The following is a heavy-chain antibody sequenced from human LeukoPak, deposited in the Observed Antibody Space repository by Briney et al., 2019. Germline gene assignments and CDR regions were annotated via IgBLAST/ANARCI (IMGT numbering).Heavy chain of an antibody. Sequence: SETLSLTCTVSGGSISSSSYYWGWIRQPPGKGLEWIGSIYYSGSTYYNPSLKSRVTISVDTSKNQFSLKLSSVTAADTAVYYCARGRQWLRSFDYWGQGTLVTVSS. CDR2: IYYSGST. V-gene: IGHV4-39*07. D-gene: IGHD5-12*01. J-gene: IGHJ4*02. CDR3: ARGRQWLRSFDY. CDR1: GGSISSSSYY.